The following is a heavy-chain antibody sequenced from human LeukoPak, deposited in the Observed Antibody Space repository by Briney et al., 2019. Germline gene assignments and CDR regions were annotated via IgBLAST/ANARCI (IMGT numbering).Heavy chain of an antibody. CDR2: ISSSSSYI. V-gene: IGHV3-21*01. CDR1: GFTFSSYS. D-gene: IGHD1-26*01. J-gene: IGHJ4*02. CDR3: AKTPDGELLMTYFDS. Sequence: GGSLGLSCAASGFTFSSYSMNWVRQAPGKGLEGVSSISSSSSYIYYADSVKGRFTISRDNAKNSLYLQMNSLRAEDTAVYYCAKTPDGELLMTYFDSWGQGTLVTVSS.